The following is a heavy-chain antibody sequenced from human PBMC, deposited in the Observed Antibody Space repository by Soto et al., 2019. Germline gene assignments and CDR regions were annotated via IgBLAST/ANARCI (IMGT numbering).Heavy chain of an antibody. D-gene: IGHD5-12*01. CDR2: IPSRGRP. Sequence: PSETLSLTCSVSGASIAGGSYYWSWVRQPPVKGLEWIGYIPSRGRPFYNPSLTSRGTISADSSKNQLSLQLTSVTAADTAVYYCVRDQYSGYDFALWGQGNLVNVSS. CDR3: VRDQYSGYDFAL. CDR1: GASIAGGSYY. J-gene: IGHJ5*02. V-gene: IGHV4-30-4*01.